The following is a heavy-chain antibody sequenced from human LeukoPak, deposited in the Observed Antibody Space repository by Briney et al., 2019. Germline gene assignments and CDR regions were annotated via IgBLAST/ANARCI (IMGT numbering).Heavy chain of an antibody. V-gene: IGHV3-7*01. CDR2: IKQDGSEK. D-gene: IGHD6-19*01. Sequence: TGGSLRLSCAASGFTFSSYWMSWVRQAPGKGLEWVANIKQDGSEKYYVDSVKGRFTISRDNAKNSLYLQMNSLRAEDTAVYYCARVPPLYSSGWYSWPRRSFGEEMSLIDYWGQGTLVTVSS. CDR1: GFTFSSYW. CDR3: ARVPPLYSSGWYSWPRRSFGEEMSLIDY. J-gene: IGHJ4*02.